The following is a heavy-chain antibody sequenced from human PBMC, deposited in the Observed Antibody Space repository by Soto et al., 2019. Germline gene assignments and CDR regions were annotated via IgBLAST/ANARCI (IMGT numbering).Heavy chain of an antibody. CDR2: IKQDGSEK. J-gene: IGHJ6*03. Sequence: GGSLRLSCAASGFTFSSYWMSWVRQAPGKGLEWVANIKQDGSEKYYVDSVKGRFTISRDNAKNSLYLQMNSLRAEDLTVYYCAGWLEGGFSRLSCYMHVWGKGTPVTVSS. V-gene: IGHV3-7*01. D-gene: IGHD3-10*01. CDR1: GFTFSSYW. CDR3: AGWLEGGFSRLSCYMHV.